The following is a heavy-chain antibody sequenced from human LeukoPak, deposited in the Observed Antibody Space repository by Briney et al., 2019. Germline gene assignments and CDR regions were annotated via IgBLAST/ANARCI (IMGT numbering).Heavy chain of an antibody. J-gene: IGHJ4*02. CDR1: ESPFNTYA. Sequence: GGPLTLSCAASESPFNTYAMNWVRQAPGKGLQGVATISGSGRSTYYADSVKGRFTISRDNSKHTLFLQMASLSAEDTAVYYCVKASSSSWSSFDYWGQGTLVTVSS. CDR2: ISGSGRST. D-gene: IGHD6-13*01. CDR3: VKASSSSWSSFDY. V-gene: IGHV3-23*01.